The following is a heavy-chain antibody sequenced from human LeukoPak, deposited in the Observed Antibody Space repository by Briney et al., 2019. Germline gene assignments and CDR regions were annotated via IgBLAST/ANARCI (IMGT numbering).Heavy chain of an antibody. CDR1: GYTFTGYY. J-gene: IGHJ2*01. CDR3: ARMGGWSNWYFDL. CDR2: INPNGGGT. Sequence: GASVKVSCKASGYTFTGYYMHWVRQAPGQGLEWMGWINPNGGGTNYAQKFQGRVTMTRDTSISTAYMELSRLRSDDTAVYYCARMGGWSNWYFDLWGRGTLVTVSS. D-gene: IGHD6-19*01. V-gene: IGHV1-2*02.